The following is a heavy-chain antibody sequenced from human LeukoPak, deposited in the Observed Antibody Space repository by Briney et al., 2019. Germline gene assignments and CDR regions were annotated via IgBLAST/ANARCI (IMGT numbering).Heavy chain of an antibody. CDR1: GFTFSSYA. D-gene: IGHD2-15*01. J-gene: IGHJ5*02. CDR3: AKILGAATKAWFDP. V-gene: IGHV3-23*01. Sequence: GGFLRLSCAASGFTFSSYAMSWVRQAPGKGLEWVSAISGSGGSTYYADSVKGRFTISRDNSKNTLYLQMNSLRAEDTAVYYCAKILGAATKAWFDPWGQGTLVTVSS. CDR2: ISGSGGST.